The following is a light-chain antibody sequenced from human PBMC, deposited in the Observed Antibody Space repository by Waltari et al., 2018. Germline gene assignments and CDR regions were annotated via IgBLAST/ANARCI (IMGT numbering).Light chain of an antibody. Sequence: EITMTQSPATLSVSSGERVALSCRASHSISNNLAWYQQKPGQAPRLLFSGASTRATGIPARFSGSGSGTQFTLTISSLQSEDFAVYYCQHYNSLPLTFGGGTRVEIK. CDR1: HSISNN. V-gene: IGKV3-15*01. CDR3: QHYNSLPLT. J-gene: IGKJ4*01. CDR2: GAS.